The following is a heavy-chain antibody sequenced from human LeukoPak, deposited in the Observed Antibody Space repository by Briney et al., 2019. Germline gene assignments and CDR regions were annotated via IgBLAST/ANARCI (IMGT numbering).Heavy chain of an antibody. CDR2: IYNSGST. Sequence: PSETLSLTCAVYGGSFSGSNWSWIRRPPGKGLEWIGEIYNSGSTIYNPSLKSRVTISVDTSKNQLSLNLNSVTAADTAVYYCARAYDYWGQGTLVTVSS. J-gene: IGHJ4*02. CDR3: ARAYDY. CDR1: GGSFSGSN. V-gene: IGHV4-34*01.